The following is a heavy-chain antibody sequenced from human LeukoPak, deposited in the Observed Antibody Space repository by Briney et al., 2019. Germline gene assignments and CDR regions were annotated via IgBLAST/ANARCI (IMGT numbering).Heavy chain of an antibody. CDR2: INHSGST. Sequence: NPSETLSLTCAVYGGSFSGYYWSWIRQPPGKGLEWIGEINHSGSTNYNPSLKSRVTISVDTSKNQLSLKLNSVTAADTAVYYCAYRNCGSTSCHVGYNWFDPWGHGTLVTVSS. CDR1: GGSFSGYY. CDR3: AYRNCGSTSCHVGYNWFDP. D-gene: IGHD2-2*01. J-gene: IGHJ5*02. V-gene: IGHV4-34*01.